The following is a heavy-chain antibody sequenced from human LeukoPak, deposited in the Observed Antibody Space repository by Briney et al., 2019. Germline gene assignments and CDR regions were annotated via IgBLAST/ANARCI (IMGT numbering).Heavy chain of an antibody. Sequence: PGGSLRLSCAASGFTFDDYDMSWVRQAPGKGLEWVSNINWNGNYIGYAESVKGRFTISRDNAKNSLYLQMNSLRADDTAMYYCARGLMGGYYWGPGTLVTVSS. CDR3: ARGLMGGYY. CDR2: INWNGNYI. D-gene: IGHD2-8*01. V-gene: IGHV3-20*04. CDR1: GFTFDDYD. J-gene: IGHJ4*02.